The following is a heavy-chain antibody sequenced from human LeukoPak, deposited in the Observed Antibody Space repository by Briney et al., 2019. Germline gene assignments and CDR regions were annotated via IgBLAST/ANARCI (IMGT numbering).Heavy chain of an antibody. D-gene: IGHD6-13*01. CDR2: IYHSGST. V-gene: IGHV4-59*01. J-gene: IGHJ4*02. Sequence: SETLSLTCTVSGGSISNYYWNWIRQPPGKGLEWIGYIYHSGSTDYNPSLKSRVTISVGTSKNQFSLKLSSVTAADTAVYYCARGRAAAGPSDFDYWGQGTLVTVSS. CDR1: GGSISNYY. CDR3: ARGRAAAGPSDFDY.